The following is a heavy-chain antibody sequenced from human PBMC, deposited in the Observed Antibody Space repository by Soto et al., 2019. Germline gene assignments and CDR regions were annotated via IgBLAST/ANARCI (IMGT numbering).Heavy chain of an antibody. CDR1: GGSISSSSYY. CDR3: ARTRSGYDLLDY. J-gene: IGHJ4*02. D-gene: IGHD5-12*01. CDR2: IYYSGST. V-gene: IGHV4-39*01. Sequence: QLQLQESGPGLVKPSETLSLTCTVSGGSISSSSYYWGWIRQPPGKGLEWIGSIYYSGSTYYNPSLKSRVTISVDTSKNQFPLKLSSVTAADTAVYYCARTRSGYDLLDYWGQGTLVTVSS.